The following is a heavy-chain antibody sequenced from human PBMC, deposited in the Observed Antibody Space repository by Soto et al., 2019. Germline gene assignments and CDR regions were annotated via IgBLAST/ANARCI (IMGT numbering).Heavy chain of an antibody. CDR1: GGTFSSYA. Sequence: QVQLVQSGAEVKKPGSSVKVSCKASGGTFSSYAISWVRQAPGQGLEWMGGIIPISDTTNYAQKFQGRVTITADAYTSTAYMELSSLRSEDTAVYYCARSQGSSTSLEIYYYYYYGMDVWGQGTTVTVS. CDR2: IIPISDTT. V-gene: IGHV1-69*01. D-gene: IGHD2-2*01. CDR3: ARSQGSSTSLEIYYYYYYGMDV. J-gene: IGHJ6*02.